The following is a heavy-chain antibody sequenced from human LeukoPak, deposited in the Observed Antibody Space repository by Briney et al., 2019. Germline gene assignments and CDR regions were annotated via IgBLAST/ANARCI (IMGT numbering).Heavy chain of an antibody. Sequence: PSETLSLTCIVSGGSIRGYYWNWIRQPAGKGLEWIGRIYTNVITNYNPSLKSRVTMSVDTSKNQFSLMLSSVTAADTAVYYCARGRSLYFDYWGQGTLVTVSS. CDR3: ARGRSLYFDY. J-gene: IGHJ4*02. CDR1: GGSIRGYY. V-gene: IGHV4-4*07. CDR2: IYTNVIT.